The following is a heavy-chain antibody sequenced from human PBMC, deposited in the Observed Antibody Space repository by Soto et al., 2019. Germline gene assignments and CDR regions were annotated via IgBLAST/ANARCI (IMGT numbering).Heavy chain of an antibody. CDR2: INWNGGST. CDR3: ARPDRNWYFYF. J-gene: IGHJ2*01. Sequence: SGGSLRLSCAASGFTFSSYAMSWVRQAPGKGLEWVSGINWNGGSTGYADSVKGRFTISRDNAKNSLYLQMNSLRAEDTAVYYCARPDRNWYFYFWGRDTVVTISS. CDR1: GFTFSSYA. V-gene: IGHV3-20*04.